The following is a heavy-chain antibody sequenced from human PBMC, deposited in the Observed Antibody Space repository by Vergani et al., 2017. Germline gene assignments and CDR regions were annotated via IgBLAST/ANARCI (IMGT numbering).Heavy chain of an antibody. CDR3: AKGEYGDSAYYFDY. CDR1: GFTFSSYA. V-gene: IGHV3-30*07. D-gene: IGHD4-17*01. CDR2: ISYDGSNK. Sequence: QVQLVESGGGVVQPGRSLRLSCAASGFTFSSYAMHWVRQAPGKGLEWVAVISYDGSNKYYADSVKGRFTISRDNSKNTLYLQMNSLRAEDTAVYYCAKGEYGDSAYYFDYWGQGTLVTVSS. J-gene: IGHJ4*02.